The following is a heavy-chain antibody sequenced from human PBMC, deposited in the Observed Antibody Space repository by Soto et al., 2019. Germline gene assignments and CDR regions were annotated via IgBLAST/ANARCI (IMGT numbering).Heavy chain of an antibody. CDR3: AKDQGGQQLGPDY. V-gene: IGHV3-30*18. CDR2: ISYDGSNK. J-gene: IGHJ4*02. D-gene: IGHD6-13*01. CDR1: GFTFSSYG. Sequence: PGGSLRLSCAASGFTFSSYGMHWVGQAPGKGLEWVAVISYDGSNKYYADSVKGRFTISRDNSKNTLYLQMNSLRAEDTAVYYCAKDQGGQQLGPDYWGQGTLVTVSS.